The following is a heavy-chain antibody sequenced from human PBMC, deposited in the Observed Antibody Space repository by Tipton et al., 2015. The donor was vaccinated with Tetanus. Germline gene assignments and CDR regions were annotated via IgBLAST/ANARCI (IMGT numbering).Heavy chain of an antibody. CDR1: GFTFSSYA. CDR2: IYSGGSST. D-gene: IGHD1-20*01. CDR3: AFRTNWRFSRGFDC. V-gene: IGHV3-23*03. J-gene: IGHJ4*02. Sequence: SLRLSCAASGFTFSSYAMSWVRQAPGKGLEWVSVIYSGGSSTYYADSVKGRFTISRDNSKNTLYLQMNSLRAEDTAVYYCAFRTNWRFSRGFDCWGQGILVTVSS.